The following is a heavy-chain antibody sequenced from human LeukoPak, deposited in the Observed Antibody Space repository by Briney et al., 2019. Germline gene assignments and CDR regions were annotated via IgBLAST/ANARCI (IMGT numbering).Heavy chain of an antibody. V-gene: IGHV1-8*01. Sequence: ASVRVSCKASGYTFTTSDINWVRQATGQGLEWMGWMNPNTGKTGSAQRFQGRLTMTQNTSTSTAYLEVTGLGFEDTGIYYCARGRPGPAGAGTYDFWGQRTLITVSS. CDR3: ARGRPGPAGAGTYDF. CDR2: MNPNTGKT. CDR1: GYTFTTSD. D-gene: IGHD6-13*01. J-gene: IGHJ4*02.